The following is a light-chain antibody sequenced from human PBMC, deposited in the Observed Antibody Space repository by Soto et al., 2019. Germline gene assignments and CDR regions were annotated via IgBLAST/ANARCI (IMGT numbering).Light chain of an antibody. V-gene: IGKV3-15*01. CDR1: QSVRDN. Sequence: EIVMTHSPATLSVSPGERATLSCRASQSVRDNLAWYQQKPGQAPRLLIYGASTMATGIPARFSGSGSGTEFTLTINSLQSEDFALYLCQQSNNWPYTFGQGTKLEIK. CDR2: GAS. J-gene: IGKJ2*01. CDR3: QQSNNWPYT.